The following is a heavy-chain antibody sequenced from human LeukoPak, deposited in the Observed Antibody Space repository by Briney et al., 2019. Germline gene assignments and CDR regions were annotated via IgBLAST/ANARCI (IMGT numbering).Heavy chain of an antibody. Sequence: GGSLRLSCAASGFTFSSYAMSWVRQAPGKGLEWVSAISGSGGSTYYADSVKGRFTISRDNSKNTLYLQMNSLRAEDTAVYYCATPLAAAGTLGSARSAFTWGQGNLVTVSS. V-gene: IGHV3-23*01. CDR1: GFTFSSYA. CDR3: ATPLAAAGTLGSARSAFT. D-gene: IGHD6-13*01. J-gene: IGHJ5*02. CDR2: ISGSGGST.